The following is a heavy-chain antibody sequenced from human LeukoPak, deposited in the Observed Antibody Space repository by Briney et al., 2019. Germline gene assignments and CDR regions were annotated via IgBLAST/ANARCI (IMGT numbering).Heavy chain of an antibody. CDR3: ATPLAARINYYCYGMDV. J-gene: IGHJ6*02. D-gene: IGHD6-6*01. Sequence: GGSLRLSCIASGFTFSSFGMHWVRQAPGKGLEWVAFASFDESKTYYMDSVKGRFAISRDNSKNTLYLQLTSLKAEDTAVYYCATPLAARINYYCYGMDVWGQGTTVTVSS. V-gene: IGHV3-30*02. CDR2: ASFDESKT. CDR1: GFTFSSFG.